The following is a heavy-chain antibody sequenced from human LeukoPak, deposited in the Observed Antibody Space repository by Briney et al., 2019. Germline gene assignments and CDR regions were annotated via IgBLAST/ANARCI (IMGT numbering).Heavy chain of an antibody. Sequence: GGALRLSCLPSGFTFSDYYMSSVRQALRKGVEWVSYMSSRGYPIYYAHSVQGRFTISRDNAKNTLYLQMHNLRADDTAVYFCARVGIALASPFDYWGLGTLVAVSS. CDR3: ARVGIALASPFDY. D-gene: IGHD1-1*01. CDR2: MSSRGYPI. V-gene: IGHV3-11*01. CDR1: GFTFSDYY. J-gene: IGHJ4*02.